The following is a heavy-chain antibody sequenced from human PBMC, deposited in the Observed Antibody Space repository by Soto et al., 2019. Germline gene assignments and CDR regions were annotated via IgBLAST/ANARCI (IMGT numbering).Heavy chain of an antibody. Sequence: QVQLVESGGGVVQPGRSLRLSCAASGFTFSSYGMHWVRQAPGKGLEWVAVISYAGSNKYYADSVKGRFTISRDNSKNTLYLQMNSLRAEDTAVYYCAKENSGGNSDRTDAFDIWGQGTMVTVSS. CDR1: GFTFSSYG. CDR3: AKENSGGNSDRTDAFDI. J-gene: IGHJ3*02. CDR2: ISYAGSNK. D-gene: IGHD2-21*02. V-gene: IGHV3-30*18.